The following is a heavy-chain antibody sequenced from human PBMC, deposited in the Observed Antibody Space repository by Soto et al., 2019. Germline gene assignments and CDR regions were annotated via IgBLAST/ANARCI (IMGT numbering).Heavy chain of an antibody. CDR3: ARVKCGDCSPYYYSSMDV. D-gene: IGHD2-21*02. V-gene: IGHV3-21*01. CDR1: GFTFGTFT. J-gene: IGHJ6*02. CDR2: IGTTSPYI. Sequence: EVQLVESGGGQVTPGGSLRLTCAASGFTFGTFTMNWVRQAPGKGLEWVSSIGTTSPYIYYTDSVRGRFTISRDNAKNSLYLQMNSLRDEDTAVYYCARVKCGDCSPYYYSSMDVWGQGTTVTVSS.